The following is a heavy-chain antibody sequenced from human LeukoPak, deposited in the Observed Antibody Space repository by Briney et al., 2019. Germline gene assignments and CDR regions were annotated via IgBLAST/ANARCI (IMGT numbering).Heavy chain of an antibody. D-gene: IGHD3-10*01. V-gene: IGHV3-21*01. J-gene: IGHJ4*02. CDR2: ISSTSDNI. Sequence: GGSLRLSCAAAGFAFTSYRMNWVRQAPGKGLEWVSAISSTSDNIYYADSVKGRFTVPRDNAKNSLYLQMNSLRADDTAVYYCARDTYGSVSPFDYWGQGTLVTVSS. CDR3: ARDTYGSVSPFDY. CDR1: GFAFTSYR.